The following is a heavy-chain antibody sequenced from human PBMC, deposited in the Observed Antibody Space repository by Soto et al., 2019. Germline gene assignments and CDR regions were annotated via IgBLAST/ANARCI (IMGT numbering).Heavy chain of an antibody. CDR3: ARGGIAARPSLWYFDL. V-gene: IGHV4-31*03. CDR2: IYYSGST. Sequence: QVQLQESGPGLVKPSQTLSLTCTVSGGSISSGGYYWSWIRQHPGKGLEWIGYIYYSGSTYYNPSLKSRVTISVDTSKNQFSLKLSSVTAADTAVYYCARGGIAARPSLWYFDLWGRGTLVTVSS. CDR1: GGSISSGGYY. D-gene: IGHD6-6*01. J-gene: IGHJ2*01.